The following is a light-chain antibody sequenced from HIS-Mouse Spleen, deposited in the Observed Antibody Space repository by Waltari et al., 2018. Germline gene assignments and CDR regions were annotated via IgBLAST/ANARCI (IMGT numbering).Light chain of an antibody. J-gene: IGLJ3*02. CDR3: QSADSSGTYRV. Sequence: SYELTQPPSVSVSPGQTARITCSGDALPKQYAYWYQQKPGQAPVLVIYKDSERPSGIPARFSGSRSGTTVTLTISGVQAEDEADYYCQSADSSGTYRVFGGGTKLTVL. V-gene: IGLV3-25*03. CDR1: ALPKQY. CDR2: KDS.